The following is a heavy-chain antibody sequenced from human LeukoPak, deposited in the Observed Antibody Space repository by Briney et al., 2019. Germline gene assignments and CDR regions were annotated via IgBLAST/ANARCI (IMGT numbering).Heavy chain of an antibody. Sequence: GGSLRLSCAASGFTFSSYWMHWVRQAPGKGLVWVSRINSDGSSTSYADSVKGRFTISRDNAKNTLYLQMNSLRAEDTAVYYCASRSYKPTAGFDYWGQGTLVTVSS. V-gene: IGHV3-74*01. D-gene: IGHD3-10*01. CDR3: ASRSYKPTAGFDY. CDR1: GFTFSSYW. J-gene: IGHJ4*02. CDR2: INSDGSST.